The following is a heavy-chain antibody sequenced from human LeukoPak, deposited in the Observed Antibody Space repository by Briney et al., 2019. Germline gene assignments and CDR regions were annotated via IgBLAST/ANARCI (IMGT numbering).Heavy chain of an antibody. J-gene: IGHJ2*01. CDR2: ISGSGDRT. CDR1: GFTFRNYA. CDR3: AKTPVPRPGDWWYFDL. Sequence: GGSLRLSCAASGFTFRNYALTWVRQAPGKGLEWLSGISGSGDRTNYADSVKGRFTISRDNFKNSLYLQMNNLRAEDTAVYYCAKTPVPRPGDWWYFDLWGRGTRVTASS. D-gene: IGHD3/OR15-3a*01. V-gene: IGHV3-23*01.